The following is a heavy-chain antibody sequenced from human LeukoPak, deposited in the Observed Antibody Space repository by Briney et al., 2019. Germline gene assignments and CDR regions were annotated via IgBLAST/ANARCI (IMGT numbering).Heavy chain of an antibody. CDR3: ARGDRDGYNFLYYFDY. J-gene: IGHJ4*02. Sequence: SETLSLTCSVSGVSISEYYWSWIRQPAGKGLEWIGRIYTSGSTNYNPSLKSRVTISVDTSKNQFSLKLSSVTAADTAVYYCARGDRDGYNFLYYFDYWGQGTLVTVSS. D-gene: IGHD5-24*01. CDR1: GVSISEYY. CDR2: IYTSGST. V-gene: IGHV4-4*07.